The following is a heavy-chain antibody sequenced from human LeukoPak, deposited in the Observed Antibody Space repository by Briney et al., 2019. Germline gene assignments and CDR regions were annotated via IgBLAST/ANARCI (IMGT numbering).Heavy chain of an antibody. J-gene: IGHJ5*02. Sequence: ASVKVSCKASGGTFSSYAIRWVRQGPGQGVEWMGRIITILGIANYAQKFQGRVTITADKSTSTAYMELSSMRSEDTAVYYCARDRDYDFWSGSKRFDPWGQGTLVTVSS. CDR1: GGTFSSYA. D-gene: IGHD3-3*01. CDR3: ARDRDYDFWSGSKRFDP. V-gene: IGHV1-69*04. CDR2: IITILGIA.